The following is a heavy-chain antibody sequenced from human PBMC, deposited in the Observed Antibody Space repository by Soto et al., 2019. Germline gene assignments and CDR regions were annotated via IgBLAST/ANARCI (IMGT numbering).Heavy chain of an antibody. V-gene: IGHV3-48*01. J-gene: IGHJ5*02. CDR1: GFTFSSYS. CDR2: ISSSSSTI. Sequence: GGSLRLSCAASGFTFSSYSMNWVRQAPGKGLEWVSYISSSSSTIYYAGSVKGRFTISRDNAKNSLYLQMNSLRAEDTAVYYCARHPERIAQIGWFDPWGQGTLVTVSS. CDR3: ARHPERIAQIGWFDP. D-gene: IGHD6-13*01.